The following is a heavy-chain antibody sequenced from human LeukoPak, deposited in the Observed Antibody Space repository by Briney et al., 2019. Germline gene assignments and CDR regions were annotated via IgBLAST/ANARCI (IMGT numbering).Heavy chain of an antibody. CDR3: ARDQNYGTIDY. Sequence: GGSLRLSCAASGFTFSDYYMSWIRQAPGNGLEWVSYISSSGSTIYYADSVKGRFTISRDNAKNSLYLQMNSLRAEDTAVYYCARDQNYGTIDYWGQGTLVTVSS. CDR1: GFTFSDYY. CDR2: ISSSGSTI. D-gene: IGHD3-10*01. V-gene: IGHV3-11*01. J-gene: IGHJ4*02.